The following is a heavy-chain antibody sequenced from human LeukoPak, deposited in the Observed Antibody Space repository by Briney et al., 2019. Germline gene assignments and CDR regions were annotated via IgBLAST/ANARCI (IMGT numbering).Heavy chain of an antibody. J-gene: IGHJ4*02. D-gene: IGHD6-6*01. CDR3: AKDTQYEYSSSSGNYFDY. CDR1: GFTFSSYS. V-gene: IGHV3-48*01. CDR2: ISSSSSTI. Sequence: GGSLRLSCAASGFTFSSYSMNWVRQAPGKGLEWVSYISSSSSTIYYADSVKGRFTISRDNAKNSLYLQMNSLRAEDMALYYCAKDTQYEYSSSSGNYFDYWGQGTLVTVSS.